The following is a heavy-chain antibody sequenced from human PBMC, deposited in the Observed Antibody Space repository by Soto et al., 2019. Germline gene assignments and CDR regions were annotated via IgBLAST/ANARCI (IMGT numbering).Heavy chain of an antibody. CDR2: MNPNSGNT. CDR3: ARGIVGPTT. CDR1: GYTFTSYY. J-gene: IGHJ5*02. V-gene: IGHV1-8*01. D-gene: IGHD1-26*01. Sequence: QVQLVQSGAEVKQPGAYVKVSCKASGYTFTSYYIHWVRQATGQGLEWMGWMNPNSGNTGYVQKFPGRVTMTRNTSISTAYMELGSLRSEDTAVYYCARGIVGPTTWGQGTLVTVSS.